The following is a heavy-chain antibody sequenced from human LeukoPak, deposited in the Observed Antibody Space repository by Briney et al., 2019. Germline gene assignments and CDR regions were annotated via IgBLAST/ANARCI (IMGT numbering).Heavy chain of an antibody. CDR2: IWSDGSEI. V-gene: IGHV3-33*01. D-gene: IGHD1-26*01. Sequence: GGSLRLSCAASGFTFSSYSIHWVRQAPGKGLEWVADIWSDGSEIYYANSVKGRFTISRDNSKSTVFLQMSSLRAEDTAVYYCTRCRDTVSYNLLGYWGQGTLVNGSS. CDR3: TRCRDTVSYNLLGY. CDR1: GFTFSSYS. J-gene: IGHJ4*02.